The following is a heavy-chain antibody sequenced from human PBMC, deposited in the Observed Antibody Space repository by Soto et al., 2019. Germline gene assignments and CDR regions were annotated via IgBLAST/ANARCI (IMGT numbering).Heavy chain of an antibody. Sequence: ASVKVSCKASGYTFTSYAMHWVRQAPGQRLEWMGWINAGNGNTKYSQKFQGRVTITRDTSASTAYMELSSLRSEDTAVYYCAREGVTYYDFWSGYYLGYWGQGTLVTVS. CDR2: INAGNGNT. CDR1: GYTFTSYA. CDR3: AREGVTYYDFWSGYYLGY. D-gene: IGHD3-3*01. J-gene: IGHJ4*02. V-gene: IGHV1-3*01.